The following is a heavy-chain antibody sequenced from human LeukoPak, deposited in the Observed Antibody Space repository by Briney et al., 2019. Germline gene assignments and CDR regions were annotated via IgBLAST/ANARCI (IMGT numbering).Heavy chain of an antibody. V-gene: IGHV3-30*03. Sequence: GGSLRLSCAASGFTFSSYGMHWVRQAPGKGLEWVAVISYDGSNKYYADSVKGRFTISRDNSKNTLYLQMNSLRAADTAVYYCRSMITFGGLWGQGTLVTVSS. D-gene: IGHD3-16*01. CDR1: GFTFSSYG. CDR3: RSMITFGGL. CDR2: ISYDGSNK. J-gene: IGHJ4*02.